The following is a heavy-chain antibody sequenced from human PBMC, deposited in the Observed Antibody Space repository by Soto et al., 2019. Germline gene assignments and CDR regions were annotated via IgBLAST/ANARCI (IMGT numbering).Heavy chain of an antibody. Sequence: GGSLRLSCAVSGFSLSNYAMSWVRQAPGKGLEWVSAISGSGSNTYYIDSVKGRFTISRDKSKTTLFLQMNNLRAEDTAVFYCAKERSSGWSFDYWGQGTLVTVSS. CDR3: AKERSSGWSFDY. D-gene: IGHD6-19*01. V-gene: IGHV3-23*01. CDR2: ISGSGSNT. CDR1: GFSLSNYA. J-gene: IGHJ4*02.